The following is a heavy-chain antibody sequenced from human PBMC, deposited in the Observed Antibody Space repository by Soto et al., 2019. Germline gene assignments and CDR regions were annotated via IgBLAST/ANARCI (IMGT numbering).Heavy chain of an antibody. Sequence: GASVKVSCKASGYTFTSYGISWVRQPPGQGLEWMGWISAYNGNTNYAQKLQGRVTMTTDTSTSTAYMELRSLRSDDTAVYYCARGRRIAVAGTRGWFDPWGQVTLVTVSS. D-gene: IGHD6-19*01. J-gene: IGHJ5*02. V-gene: IGHV1-18*01. CDR3: ARGRRIAVAGTRGWFDP. CDR1: GYTFTSYG. CDR2: ISAYNGNT.